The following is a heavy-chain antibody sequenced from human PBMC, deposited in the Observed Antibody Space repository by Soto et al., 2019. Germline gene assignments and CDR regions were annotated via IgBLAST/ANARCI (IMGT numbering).Heavy chain of an antibody. J-gene: IGHJ6*02. V-gene: IGHV1-69*13. CDR1: GGTFSSYA. D-gene: IGHD6-13*01. CDR3: ARDPSIAAAGPYYYYYGMDV. Sequence: ASVKVSCKASGGTFSSYAISWVRQAPGQGLEWMGGIIPIFGTANYAQKFQGRVTITADESTSTAYMELSSLRSEDTAVYYCARDPSIAAAGPYYYYYGMDVWGQGTTVTVSS. CDR2: IIPIFGTA.